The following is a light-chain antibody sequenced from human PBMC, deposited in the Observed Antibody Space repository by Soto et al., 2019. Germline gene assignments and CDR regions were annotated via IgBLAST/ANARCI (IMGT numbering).Light chain of an antibody. J-gene: IGLJ3*02. V-gene: IGLV7-46*01. CDR3: LLFYSGARGV. CDR1: TGTVTSGHY. Sequence: QTVVTQEPSLTVSPGGTVTLTRDSSTGTVTSGHYPSWFQQQPGQAPRTLIYDTNNKQSWTPARFSGSLLGGKAALTLSGAQPEDEAEYFCLLFYSGARGVFGGGTKLTVL. CDR2: DTN.